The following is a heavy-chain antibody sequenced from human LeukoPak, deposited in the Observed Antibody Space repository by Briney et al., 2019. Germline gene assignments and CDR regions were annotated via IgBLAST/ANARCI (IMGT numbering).Heavy chain of an antibody. D-gene: IGHD4-23*01. Sequence: GGSLRLSCTVSGFTFSSYAMNWVRQAPGKGLEWVSLIYSGGTTYYADSVKGRFTISRDNSKNTLYLQMNSLRAEDTAVYYCARRAGGYSHPYDYWGQGILVTVSS. V-gene: IGHV3-53*01. CDR1: GFTFSSYA. J-gene: IGHJ4*02. CDR2: IYSGGTT. CDR3: ARRAGGYSHPYDY.